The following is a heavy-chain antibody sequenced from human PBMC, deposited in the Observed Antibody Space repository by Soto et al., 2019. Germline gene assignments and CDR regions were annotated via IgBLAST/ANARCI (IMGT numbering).Heavy chain of an antibody. CDR2: IYYSGRT. CDR1: GEYIISSSYY. J-gene: IGHJ4*02. D-gene: IGHD2-21*02. Sequence: FETLSLTCRVSGEYIISSSYYWGWIRQPPGKGLEWIGSIYYSGRTYYNPSFKSRVTISIDTSKNQFSLKLSSVTATDTAVYYCARQRTTVVTQAYFDHWGQGALVTVSS. V-gene: IGHV4-39*01. CDR3: ARQRTTVVTQAYFDH.